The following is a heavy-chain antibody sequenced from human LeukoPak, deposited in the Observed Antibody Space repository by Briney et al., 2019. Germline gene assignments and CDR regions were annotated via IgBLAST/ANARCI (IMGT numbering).Heavy chain of an antibody. CDR1: GGSFSGYY. V-gene: IGHV4-34*01. Sequence: SETLSLTCAVYGGSFSGYYWSWIRQPPGKGLEWIGEINHSGSTNYNPSLKSRVTISVDTSKNKFSLKLSSVTAADTAVYYCAKGRVGATMLYYFDYWGQGTLVTVSS. CDR3: AKGRVGATMLYYFDY. J-gene: IGHJ4*02. CDR2: INHSGST. D-gene: IGHD1-26*01.